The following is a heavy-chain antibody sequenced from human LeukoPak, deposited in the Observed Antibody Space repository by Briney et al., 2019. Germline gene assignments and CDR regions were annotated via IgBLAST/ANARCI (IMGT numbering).Heavy chain of an antibody. CDR3: ARGRGGYYYRNWFDP. CDR1: GGSFSGYY. CDR2: INHSGST. J-gene: IGHJ5*02. D-gene: IGHD3-22*01. V-gene: IGHV4-34*01. Sequence: SETLSLTCAVYGGSFSGYYWSWIHQPSGKGLEWIGEINHSGSTNYNPSLKSRVTISVDTSKNQFSLKLSSVTAADTAVYYCARGRGGYYYRNWFDPWGQGTLVTVSS.